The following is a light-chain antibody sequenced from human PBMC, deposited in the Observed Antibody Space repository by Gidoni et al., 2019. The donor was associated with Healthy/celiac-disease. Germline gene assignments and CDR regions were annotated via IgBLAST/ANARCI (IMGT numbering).Light chain of an antibody. Sequence: IVLKQSPGTLSLSPGERATLSCRASQSVSSSYLAWYQQKPGQAPRLLIYGASSRATGISDRFSGSGSGTDFTLTISRLEPEDFAVYYCQQYGSSPPTTFGQGTKVEIK. V-gene: IGKV3-20*01. CDR1: QSVSSSY. CDR2: GAS. J-gene: IGKJ1*01. CDR3: QQYGSSPPTT.